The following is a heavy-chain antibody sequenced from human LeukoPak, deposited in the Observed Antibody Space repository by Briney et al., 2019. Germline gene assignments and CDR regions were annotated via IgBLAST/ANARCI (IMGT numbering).Heavy chain of an antibody. CDR1: GFTFSSYA. CDR3: ARDGWL. CDR2: ISSSSSIM. D-gene: IGHD5-12*01. V-gene: IGHV3-48*01. Sequence: GGSLRLSCAASGFTFSSYAMHWVRQAPGKGLEWVSYISSSSSIMYYADSVKGRFTISRDNAKNSLHLQMNSLRAEDTAVYYCARDGWLRGQGTLVTVSS. J-gene: IGHJ4*02.